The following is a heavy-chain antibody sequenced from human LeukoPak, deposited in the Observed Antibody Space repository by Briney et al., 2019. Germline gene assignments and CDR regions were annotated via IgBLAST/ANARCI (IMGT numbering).Heavy chain of an antibody. CDR3: ARARDTSGWYLDAFGV. Sequence: SVKVSCKASGGTFSSYAISWVRQAPGQGLEWMGRIIPILGIANYAQKFQGRVTITADTSTSTAYMELRSLRPDDTAVYYCARARDTSGWYLDAFGVWGQGTLVSVSS. CDR1: GGTFSSYA. J-gene: IGHJ3*01. V-gene: IGHV1-69*04. D-gene: IGHD6-19*01. CDR2: IIPILGIA.